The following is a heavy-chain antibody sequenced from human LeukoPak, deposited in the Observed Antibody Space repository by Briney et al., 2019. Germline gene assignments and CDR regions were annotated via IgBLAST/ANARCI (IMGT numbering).Heavy chain of an antibody. V-gene: IGHV3-30-3*01. Sequence: GGSLRLSCAASGFTFTTYTMHWVRQAPGKGLEWVALISYDGNNKYYADSVKGRFTISRDNSKNTLYLQVSSLRPEDAAVYYCARRSIADSSAFDYWGQGTLVTVSS. CDR3: ARRSIADSSAFDY. CDR1: GFTFTTYT. CDR2: ISYDGNNK. D-gene: IGHD3-22*01. J-gene: IGHJ4*02.